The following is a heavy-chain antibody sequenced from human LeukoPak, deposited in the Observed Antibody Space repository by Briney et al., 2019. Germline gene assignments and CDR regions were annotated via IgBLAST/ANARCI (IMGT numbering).Heavy chain of an antibody. CDR1: GGSISGGSYY. J-gene: IGHJ4*02. CDR3: ARDPLFDY. V-gene: IGHV4-61*02. Sequence: SQTLSLTCTVSGGSISGGSYYWSCIRQPAGKGLEWIVRIYISGSTNSNPSLKSRVTISVDTSNNQFSLKLSSVTAADTAVYYCARDPLFDYWGQGTLVTVSS. CDR2: IYISGST.